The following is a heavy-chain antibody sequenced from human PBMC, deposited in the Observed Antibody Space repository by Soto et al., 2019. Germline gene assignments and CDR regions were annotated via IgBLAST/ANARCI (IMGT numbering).Heavy chain of an antibody. J-gene: IGHJ4*02. CDR1: GFTFSSYA. CDR2: ICGSGGST. V-gene: IGHV3-23*01. CDR3: AKGRGYCMSTSCYVGSDY. Sequence: ESGGGLVQPGGSLRLSCAASGFTFSSYAMSWVRQAPGKGLEWVSVICGSGGSTYYADSVKGRFTISRDNSKNTLYLQMNSLRAEDTAVYYCAKGRGYCMSTSCYVGSDYWGQGTLVTVSS. D-gene: IGHD2-2*01.